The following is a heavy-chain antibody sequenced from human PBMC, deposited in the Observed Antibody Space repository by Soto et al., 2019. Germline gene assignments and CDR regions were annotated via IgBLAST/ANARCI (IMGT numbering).Heavy chain of an antibody. CDR2: ISGGGGST. CDR1: GFSFSNYA. J-gene: IGHJ3*02. CDR3: ARDGGIAARGPDAFDI. Sequence: GGSLRLSCAASGFSFSNYAMSWVRQAPGKGLEWVSTISGGGGSTYYADSVKGRFTISRDKSKNTLYLQMNSLRAEDTAVYYCARDGGIAARGPDAFDIWGQGTMVTVSS. V-gene: IGHV3-23*01. D-gene: IGHD6-6*01.